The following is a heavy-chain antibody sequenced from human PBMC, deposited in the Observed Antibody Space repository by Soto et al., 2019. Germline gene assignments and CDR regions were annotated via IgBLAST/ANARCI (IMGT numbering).Heavy chain of an antibody. CDR1: GFTVSSNH. J-gene: IGHJ3*01. CDR3: ARDNFREIAV. CDR2: IYDGGST. Sequence: GGSLRLSCAASGFTVSSNHMSWVRQAPGKGLEWVPVIYDGGSTYSADSVKGRFTISRDNSKNTVYLQMNSLRAEDTAVYYCARDNFREIAVWAQGTMVTISS. D-gene: IGHD2-21*01. V-gene: IGHV3-66*01.